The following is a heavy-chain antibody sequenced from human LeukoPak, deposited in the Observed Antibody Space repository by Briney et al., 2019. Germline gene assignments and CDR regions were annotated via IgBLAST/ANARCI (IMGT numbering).Heavy chain of an antibody. J-gene: IGHJ4*02. CDR2: IKRKSDGGRT. CDR3: TTDRRSYYYFDY. CDR1: GFTCSNAW. V-gene: IGHV3-15*01. Sequence: PGGSLRLSCTASGFTCSNAWMSWFRQAPGEGLEWVGRIKRKSDGGRTDYAAPVKGRLIISRDDSKNTLYLQMNSLKTEDTAVYYCTTDRRSYYYFDYWGQGTLVTVSS. D-gene: IGHD1-26*01.